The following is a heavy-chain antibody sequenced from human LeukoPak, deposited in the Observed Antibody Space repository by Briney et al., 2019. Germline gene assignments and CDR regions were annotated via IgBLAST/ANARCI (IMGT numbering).Heavy chain of an antibody. V-gene: IGHV3-23*01. CDR2: ISGSGGST. D-gene: IGHD6-13*01. CDR3: AKGGQIAAAGPGFDY. Sequence: GGSLRLSCTVSGFNFRSYAMSWVRQAPGKGLEWVSAISGSGGSTYYADSVKGRFTISRDNSKNTLYLQMNSLRAEDTAVYYCAKGGQIAAAGPGFDYWGQGTLVTVSS. CDR1: GFNFRSYA. J-gene: IGHJ4*02.